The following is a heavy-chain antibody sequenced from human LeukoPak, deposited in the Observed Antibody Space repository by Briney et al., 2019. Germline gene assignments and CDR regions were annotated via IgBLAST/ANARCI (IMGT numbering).Heavy chain of an antibody. D-gene: IGHD1-26*01. V-gene: IGHV3-30-3*01. CDR2: ISYDGSNK. Sequence: PGRSLRLSCAASGFTFSSYAMHWVRQAPGKGVEWVAVISYDGSNKYYADSVKGRFTISRDNSKNTLYLQMNSLRAEDTAVYYCARDALGAIDYWGQGTLVTVSS. J-gene: IGHJ4*02. CDR1: GFTFSSYA. CDR3: ARDALGAIDY.